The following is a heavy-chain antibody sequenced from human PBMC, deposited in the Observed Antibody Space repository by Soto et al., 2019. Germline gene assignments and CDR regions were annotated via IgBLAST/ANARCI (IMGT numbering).Heavy chain of an antibody. Sequence: WETLSLTCAVYDDCRNRYFWSWVRQPPGKGLEWIGYIYYSGTTNYNPSLKSRVTTSLDTSKNQFSLKVVSLTAADTAFYYCARGRGGTYDAGAIWGPG. V-gene: IGHV4-59*01. CDR1: DDCRNRYF. J-gene: IGHJ3*02. CDR3: ARGRGGTYDAGAI. CDR2: IYYSGTT. D-gene: IGHD3-22*01.